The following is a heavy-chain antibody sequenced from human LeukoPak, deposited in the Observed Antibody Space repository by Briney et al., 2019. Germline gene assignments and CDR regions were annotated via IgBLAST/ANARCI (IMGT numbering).Heavy chain of an antibody. V-gene: IGHV3-23*01. CDR2: ISGSGGST. D-gene: IGHD3-10*01. CDR3: AKDGGSGSYYNPTALDY. Sequence: GGSLRLSCVASGFTFSSHAMSWVRQAPGKGLEWVSAISGSGGSTYYADSVKGRFTISRDNSKNTLYLQMNSLRAEDTAVYYCAKDGGSGSYYNPTALDYWGQGTLVTVSS. J-gene: IGHJ4*02. CDR1: GFTFSSHA.